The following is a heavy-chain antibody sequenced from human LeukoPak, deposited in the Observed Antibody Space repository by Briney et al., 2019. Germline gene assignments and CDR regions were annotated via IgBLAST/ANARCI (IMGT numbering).Heavy chain of an antibody. J-gene: IGHJ4*02. V-gene: IGHV3-9*01. D-gene: IGHD6-19*01. CDR3: AKDITAVASYYFDY. CDR2: ISWNSGSI. CDR1: GFTFDDYA. Sequence: GGSLRLSCAASGFTFDDYAMHWVRQAPGKGLEWVSGISWNSGSIGYADSVKGRFTISRDNAKNSLYLQMNSLRAEDTALCYCAKDITAVASYYFDYWGQGTLVTVSS.